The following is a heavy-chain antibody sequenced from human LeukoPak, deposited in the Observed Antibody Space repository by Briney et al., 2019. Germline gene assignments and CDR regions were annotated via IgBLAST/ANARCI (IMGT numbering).Heavy chain of an antibody. CDR2: IYHSGTT. CDR1: GGSINSDNYY. D-gene: IGHD5-12*01. CDR3: ARKDIVYLGFDP. V-gene: IGHV4-30-4*01. Sequence: PSQTLSLTCTVSGGSINSDNYYWSWIRQPPGKGLEWIGFIYHSGTTYYSPSLKSRIIISIDTSKNQFSLNLSSVTAADTAVYYCARKDIVYLGFDPWGQGTLVTVSS. J-gene: IGHJ5*02.